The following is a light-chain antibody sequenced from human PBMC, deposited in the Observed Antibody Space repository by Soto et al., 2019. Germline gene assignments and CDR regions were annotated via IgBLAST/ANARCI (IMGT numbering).Light chain of an antibody. Sequence: QSALTQPRSVSGSPGQSVTISCTGTSSDVGGYNWVSWYQQHPGKAPKLMIYDVTQRPSGVPDRFSGSKSGNTASLTISGLQAEDEADYYCCSFAGAYNPYIFGTGTKVTVL. CDR1: SSDVGGYNW. CDR3: CSFAGAYNPYI. V-gene: IGLV2-11*01. CDR2: DVT. J-gene: IGLJ1*01.